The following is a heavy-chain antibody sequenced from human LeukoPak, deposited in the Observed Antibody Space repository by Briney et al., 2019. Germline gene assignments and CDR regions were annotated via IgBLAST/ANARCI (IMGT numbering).Heavy chain of an antibody. Sequence: SVKVSCKASGGTFSSYAISLVRQAPGQGLEWMGRIIPIFGTANYAQKFQGRVTITTDESTSTAYMELSSLRSADTAVYYCASGPLYGGYDDWGQGTLVTVSS. V-gene: IGHV1-69*05. CDR3: ASGPLYGGYDD. CDR1: GGTFSSYA. D-gene: IGHD5-12*01. J-gene: IGHJ4*02. CDR2: IIPIFGTA.